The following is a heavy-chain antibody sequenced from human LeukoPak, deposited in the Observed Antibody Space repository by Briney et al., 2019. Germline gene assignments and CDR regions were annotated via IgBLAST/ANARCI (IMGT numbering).Heavy chain of an antibody. Sequence: GASVKVSCKASGYTFTGYYMHWVRQAPGQGLEWMGWINPNSGGTNYAQKFQGRVTMTRDTSISTAYMELSRLRSDDTAVYYCARDLGYGDYGGENWFDPWGQGTLVTVSS. V-gene: IGHV1-2*02. CDR3: ARDLGYGDYGGENWFDP. D-gene: IGHD4-17*01. CDR1: GYTFTGYY. J-gene: IGHJ5*02. CDR2: INPNSGGT.